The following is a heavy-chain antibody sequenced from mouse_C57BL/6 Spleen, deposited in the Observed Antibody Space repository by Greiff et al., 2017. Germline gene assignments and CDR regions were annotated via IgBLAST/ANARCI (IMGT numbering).Heavy chain of an antibody. V-gene: IGHV5-17*01. J-gene: IGHJ4*01. CDR2: ISSGSSTI. CDR1: GFTFSDYG. CDR3: ARQLRLRHYYAMGY. D-gene: IGHD3-2*02. Sequence: EVMLVESGGGLVKPGGSLKLSCAASGFTFSDYGMNWVRQAPEKGLEWVAYISSGSSTIYYADTVKGRFTISRDNAKNNLLLQMTSLRSEDTAMYYSARQLRLRHYYAMGYWGQGTSVTVSS.